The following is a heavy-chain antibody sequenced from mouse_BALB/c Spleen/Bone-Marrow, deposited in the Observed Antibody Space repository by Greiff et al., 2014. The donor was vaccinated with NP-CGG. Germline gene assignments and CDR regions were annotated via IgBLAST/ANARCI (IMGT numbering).Heavy chain of an antibody. CDR3: ARDRGVQGYAMDY. D-gene: IGHD1-1*02. Sequence: EVKLVESGGGLVKPGGSLKLSCAASGFTFSDYYMYWVRQTPEKRLEWVATISDGGSYTYYPDRLKGRFTISRDIAKNTMCLQMSSLKSEDTAMYYCARDRGVQGYAMDYWGQGTSVTVSS. V-gene: IGHV5-4*02. CDR2: ISDGGSYT. J-gene: IGHJ4*01. CDR1: GFTFSDYY.